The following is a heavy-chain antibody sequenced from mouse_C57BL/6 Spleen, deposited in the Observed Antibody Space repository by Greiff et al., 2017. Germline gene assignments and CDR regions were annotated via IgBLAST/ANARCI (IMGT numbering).Heavy chain of an antibody. J-gene: IGHJ2*01. V-gene: IGHV1-50*01. D-gene: IGHD2-2*01. CDR1: GYTFTSYW. Sequence: QVQLQQPGAELVKPGASVKLSCKASGYTFTSYWMQWVKQRPGQGLEWIGEIDPSDSYTNYNQKFKGKATLPVDTSSSTAYMQLSSLTSEDSAVYYCASGYYGYDRGFFDYWGQGTTLTVSS. CDR2: IDPSDSYT. CDR3: ASGYYGYDRGFFDY.